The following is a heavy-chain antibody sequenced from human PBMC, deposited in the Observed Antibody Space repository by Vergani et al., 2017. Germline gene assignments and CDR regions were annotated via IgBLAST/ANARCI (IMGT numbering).Heavy chain of an antibody. CDR3: ARDEGGWGGWYGGDFFDY. J-gene: IGHJ4*02. V-gene: IGHV3-73*02. D-gene: IGHD6-19*01. CDR1: GFTFSGSA. Sequence: EVQMVESGGGLVQPGGSLKLSCAASGFTFSGSAIHWVRQASGKGLEWVGRIRSKTNSYATAYAASVQGRFTVSRDDSKNTAYLQMDSLKIEDTAVYYCARDEGGWGGWYGGDFFDYWGQGTLVTVSS. CDR2: IRSKTNSYAT.